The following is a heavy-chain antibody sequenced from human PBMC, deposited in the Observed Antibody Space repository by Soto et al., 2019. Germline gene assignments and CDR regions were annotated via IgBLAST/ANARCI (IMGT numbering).Heavy chain of an antibody. D-gene: IGHD4-17*01. J-gene: IGHJ3*02. CDR2: INPSGGST. Sequence: GASVKVSCKASGYTFTSYYMHWVRQAPGQGLEWMGIINPSGGSTSYAQKFQGRVTMTRDTSTSTVYMELSSLRSEDTAVYYCARDKDFDYGGNSGHPPDAFDIWGQRTTVTVSS. CDR1: GYTFTSYY. CDR3: ARDKDFDYGGNSGHPPDAFDI. V-gene: IGHV1-46*01.